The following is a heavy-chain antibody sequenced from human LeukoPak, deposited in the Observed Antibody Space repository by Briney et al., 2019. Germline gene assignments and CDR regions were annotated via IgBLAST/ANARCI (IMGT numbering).Heavy chain of an antibody. CDR3: ARGAYYYDSSGYWYY. CDR2: ISAYNGNT. V-gene: IGHV1-18*01. CDR1: GYTFTSYG. D-gene: IGHD3-22*01. Sequence: ASVKVSCKASGYTFTSYGISWVRQAPGRGLEWRGWISAYNGNTNYAQKLQGRVTMTTDTSTSTAYMELRSLRSDDTAVYYCARGAYYYDSSGYWYYWGQGTLVTVSS. J-gene: IGHJ4*02.